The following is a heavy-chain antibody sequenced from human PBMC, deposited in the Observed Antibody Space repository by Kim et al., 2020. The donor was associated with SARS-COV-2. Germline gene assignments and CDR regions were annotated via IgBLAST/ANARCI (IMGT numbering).Heavy chain of an antibody. CDR3: ARETWTTSLWYFDL. D-gene: IGHD1-1*01. Sequence: AYSVKGRFTISRDNSKNTLYLQMSSLRAEDTAVYYCARETWTTSLWYFDLWGRGTLVTVSS. J-gene: IGHJ2*01. V-gene: IGHV3-66*01.